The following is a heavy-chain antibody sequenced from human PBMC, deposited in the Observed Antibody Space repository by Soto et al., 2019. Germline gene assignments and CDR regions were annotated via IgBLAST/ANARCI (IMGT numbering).Heavy chain of an antibody. J-gene: IGHJ4*02. V-gene: IGHV3-30*18. CDR3: AKAVTTVTPLGYDS. D-gene: IGHD4-17*01. Sequence: SLRLSCAASGFGFSSCAMHWVRQAPGKGLEWVAVISYDGTNKYYADSVKGRFIISRDNSKSTLYLQMNSLRTEDTAVYYCAKAVTTVTPLGYDSWGQGILVTVSS. CDR1: GFGFSSCA. CDR2: ISYDGTNK.